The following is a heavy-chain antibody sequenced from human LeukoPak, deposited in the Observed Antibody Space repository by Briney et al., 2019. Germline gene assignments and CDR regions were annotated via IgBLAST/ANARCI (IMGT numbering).Heavy chain of an antibody. CDR3: ATQYYDFWSGYYLYYYYGMDV. Sequence: GGSLRLSCAASVVTFSGYWMSWVRQAPGKGLERVAHIKQDGREKYYVASVKGRFTISRDNAKNSLYLQMNSLRAEDTAVYYCATQYYDFWSGYYLYYYYGMDVWGQGTTVTVSS. J-gene: IGHJ6*02. CDR1: VVTFSGYW. V-gene: IGHV3-7*01. D-gene: IGHD3-3*01. CDR2: IKQDGREK.